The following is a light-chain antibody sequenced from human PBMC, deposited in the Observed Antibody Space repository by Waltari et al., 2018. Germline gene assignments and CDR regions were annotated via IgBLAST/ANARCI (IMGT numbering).Light chain of an antibody. Sequence: EIVMTQSPATLSVSPGERATLSCRASQSVSSNLAWYQQKPGQAPRLLIYGASTRGTGIPARFSGSGSGTEFTLTISSLQSEDFAVYYCQQYNNWLTITFGQGTRLEIK. CDR3: QQYNNWLTIT. V-gene: IGKV3-15*01. CDR1: QSVSSN. CDR2: GAS. J-gene: IGKJ5*01.